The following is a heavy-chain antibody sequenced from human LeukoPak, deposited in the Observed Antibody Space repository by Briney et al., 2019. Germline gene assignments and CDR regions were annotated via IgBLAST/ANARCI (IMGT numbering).Heavy chain of an antibody. V-gene: IGHV4-59*12. Sequence: PSETLSLTCTVSGVSINAYYWNWFRQPPGKRLEWIGYIYHTGSTNYNPSLKSRVTISVDTSKNQFSLKLSSVTAADTAVYYCARDVGGYSYGYRPTELYWYFDLWGRGTRVTVSS. CDR2: IYHTGST. CDR1: GVSINAYY. CDR3: ARDVGGYSYGYRPTELYWYFDL. D-gene: IGHD5-18*01. J-gene: IGHJ2*01.